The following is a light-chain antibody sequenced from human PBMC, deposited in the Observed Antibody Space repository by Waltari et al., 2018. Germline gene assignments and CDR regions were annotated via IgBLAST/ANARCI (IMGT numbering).Light chain of an antibody. CDR3: QQYNSIPRS. Sequence: DLVMTQSPDSLAVSLGERATNHVKSRQSVLFSSNNENYLAWYQQKPGQPPKLLIYWASTRESGVPYRFSGSGSGTDFTLTISSLQAEDVAVYYCQQYNSIPRSFGQGTKLEIK. V-gene: IGKV4-1*01. CDR1: QSVLFSSNNENY. CDR2: WAS. J-gene: IGKJ2*03.